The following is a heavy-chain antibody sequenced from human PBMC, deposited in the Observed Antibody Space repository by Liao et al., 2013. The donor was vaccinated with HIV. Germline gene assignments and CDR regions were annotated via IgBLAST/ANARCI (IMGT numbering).Heavy chain of an antibody. V-gene: IGHV4-59*11. CDR1: GGSLSGHS. Sequence: QVQLQESGPGLVKPSETLSLNCNVSGGSLSGHSWSWIRQPPGKGLEWIASVEYSGITKYNPSLKGRVTISIDTSKNHFSLIVNSVTAADTAVYHCARDTVLGVITKWYFDLWGRGTLVAVSS. D-gene: IGHD3-10*01. J-gene: IGHJ2*01. CDR2: VEYSGIT. CDR3: ARDTVLGVITKWYFDL.